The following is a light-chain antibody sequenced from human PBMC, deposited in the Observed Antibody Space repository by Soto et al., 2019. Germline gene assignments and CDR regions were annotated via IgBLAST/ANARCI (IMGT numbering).Light chain of an antibody. Sequence: SYELTQPPSVSVAPGKTARITCGGNNIGSKSVHWYQQKPGQAPVLVIYYDSDRPSGIPERFSGSNSGNTATLTISRVEAXXXXXYXCQVWDSSSDHPVFGGGTQLTVL. J-gene: IGLJ7*01. V-gene: IGLV3-21*04. CDR2: YDS. CDR3: QVWDSSSDHPV. CDR1: NIGSKS.